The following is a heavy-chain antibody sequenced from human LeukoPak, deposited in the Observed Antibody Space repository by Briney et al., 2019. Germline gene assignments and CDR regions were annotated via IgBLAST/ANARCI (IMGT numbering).Heavy chain of an antibody. CDR1: GGSISSGDYY. J-gene: IGHJ5*02. CDR3: ARLMSRHCSSTSCYGFDP. CDR2: IYYSGST. Sequence: SETLSLTCTVSGGSISSGDYYWSWIRQPPGKGLEWIGYIYYSGSTYYNPSLKSRVTISVDTSKNQFSLKLSSVTAADTAVYYCARLMSRHCSSTSCYGFDPWGQGTLVTVSS. D-gene: IGHD2-2*01. V-gene: IGHV4-30-4*08.